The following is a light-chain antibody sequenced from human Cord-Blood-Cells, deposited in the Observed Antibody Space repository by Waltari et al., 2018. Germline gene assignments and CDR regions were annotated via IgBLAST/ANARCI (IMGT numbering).Light chain of an antibody. J-gene: IGKJ2*01. Sequence: DIQMTQSPSSLSASVGDRVTITCRASQSISSYLNWYQQKPGKAPKLLIYAASSLQSGVPSKFSGSGSWTDFTLTISSLQTEDFATYYCQQSYSTPYTFGQGTKLEIK. V-gene: IGKV1-39*01. CDR3: QQSYSTPYT. CDR1: QSISSY. CDR2: AAS.